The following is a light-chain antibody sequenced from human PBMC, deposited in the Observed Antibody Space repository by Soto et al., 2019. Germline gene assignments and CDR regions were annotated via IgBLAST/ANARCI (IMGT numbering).Light chain of an antibody. Sequence: QSALTQPASVSASPGQSIFISCTGTSGDIGAYDYVSWYQQHPGKAPKLILYAVNDRPSGVSSRFSGYKSGNTASLTISGVQPDDEADYYCSSYRSSDTLEVFGTGTKVTVL. CDR1: SGDIGAYDY. CDR2: AVN. J-gene: IGLJ1*01. CDR3: SSYRSSDTLEV. V-gene: IGLV2-14*01.